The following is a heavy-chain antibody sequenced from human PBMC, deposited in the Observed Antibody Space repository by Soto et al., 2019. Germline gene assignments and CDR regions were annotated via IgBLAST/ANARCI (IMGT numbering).Heavy chain of an antibody. V-gene: IGHV1-69*04. J-gene: IGHJ4*02. Sequence: GASVKVSCKASGGTFSSYTISWVRQAPRQGLEWMGRIIPILGIANYAQKLQGRVTMTTDTSTSTAYMELRSLRSDDTAVYYCAREGPPVLDWGQGTLVTVSS. CDR3: AREGPPVLD. CDR1: GGTFSSYT. CDR2: IIPILGIA.